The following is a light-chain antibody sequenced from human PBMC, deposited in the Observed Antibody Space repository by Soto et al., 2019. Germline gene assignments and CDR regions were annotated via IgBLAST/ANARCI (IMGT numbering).Light chain of an antibody. CDR1: TSNIGTNS. V-gene: IGLV1-44*01. CDR3: ATWDDNLNIWV. Sequence: QPVLTQPPSASGTLGPRVTISCSGSTSNIGTNSVNWYQHLPIQAPYLLFYADDQRPSEVPDRFSGSRSGTSASLAISGLQFEDEGDYFCATWDDNLNIWVFGAGTKLTVL. J-gene: IGLJ3*02. CDR2: ADD.